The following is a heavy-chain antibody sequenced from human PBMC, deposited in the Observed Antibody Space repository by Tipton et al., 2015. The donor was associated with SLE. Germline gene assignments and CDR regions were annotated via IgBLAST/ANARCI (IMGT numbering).Heavy chain of an antibody. CDR2: INHSGNT. J-gene: IGHJ6*03. CDR3: ARWVDSPEGV. Sequence: TLSLTCAVYGGSFSGNHWSWIRQPPGKGLEWIGEINHSGNTNYNPSLKSRVTISVDTSKNQFSLKLSSVTAADTAVYYCARWVDSPEGVWGKGTTVTVFS. CDR1: GGSFSGNH. V-gene: IGHV4-34*01. D-gene: IGHD3-9*01.